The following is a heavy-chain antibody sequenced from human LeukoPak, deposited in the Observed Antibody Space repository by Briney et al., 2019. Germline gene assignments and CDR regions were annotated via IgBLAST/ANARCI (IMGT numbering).Heavy chain of an antibody. V-gene: IGHV3-21*01. Sequence: PRGSLRLSCAASGFTFSSYSMNWVRQAPGKGLEWVSSISSGSSYTYYGDSVKGRFTISRDNTKKSLYLQMNSLRAEDTAVYYCARDDQGSSWYLGHSDAFDIWGQGTMVTVSS. CDR3: ARDDQGSSWYLGHSDAFDI. CDR2: ISSGSSYT. J-gene: IGHJ3*02. D-gene: IGHD6-13*01. CDR1: GFTFSSYS.